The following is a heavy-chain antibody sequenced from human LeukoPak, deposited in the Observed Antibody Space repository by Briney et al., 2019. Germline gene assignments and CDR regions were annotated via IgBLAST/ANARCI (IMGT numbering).Heavy chain of an antibody. Sequence: ASVTVSCTASGYTFTIYDINWVRQAPGQGLEWMGWMNPNSGNTAYAQKFQGRVTITRNTSISTAYMELSSLRSEDTAIYYCAREDYYDSGSSDYWGQGTLVTVSS. V-gene: IGHV1-8*03. CDR1: GYTFTIYD. CDR3: AREDYYDSGSSDY. D-gene: IGHD3-22*01. CDR2: MNPNSGNT. J-gene: IGHJ4*02.